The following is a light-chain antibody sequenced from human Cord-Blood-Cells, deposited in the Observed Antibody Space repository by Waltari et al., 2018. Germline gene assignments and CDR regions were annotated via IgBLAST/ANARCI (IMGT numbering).Light chain of an antibody. CDR3: QQYYSTPYT. V-gene: IGKV4-1*01. J-gene: IGKJ2*01. CDR1: QSVLYSTNNKNY. Sequence: DIVMTQSPDSLAVSLGERATINCKSSQSVLYSTNNKNYLAWYQQKPGQPPKLLIYWASSREAGVPDRFRCSGSGTDFTLTSSSLQAEDVAVDYCQQYYSTPYTFGQGTKLEIK. CDR2: WAS.